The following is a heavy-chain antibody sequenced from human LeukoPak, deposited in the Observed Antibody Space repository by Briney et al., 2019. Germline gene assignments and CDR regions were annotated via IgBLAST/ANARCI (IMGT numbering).Heavy chain of an antibody. CDR3: ATVGGHKAPGKYYYDSSGPTPVGAFDI. D-gene: IGHD3-22*01. J-gene: IGHJ3*02. CDR2: KHSSRRA. Sequence: SDTLSLTCTVSGGSISIRTYEWGWIRRPPGKGLEWIGGKHSSRRAYYNPSLKARVTIPVRRSKNQFSLKLGAVTAGATAVYYCATVGGHKAPGKYYYDSSGPTPVGAFDIWGQGTMVTVSS. V-gene: IGHV4-39*01. CDR1: GGSISIRTYE.